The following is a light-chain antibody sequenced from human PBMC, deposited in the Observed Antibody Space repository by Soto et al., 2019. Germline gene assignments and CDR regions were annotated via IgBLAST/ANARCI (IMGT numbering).Light chain of an antibody. J-gene: IGKJ1*01. V-gene: IGKV1-5*01. CDR1: QSISSW. Sequence: DIQMTQSPSTLSASVGDRVTITCRASQSISSWLAWYQQKPGKAPKLLIYDAPSLESGVPSRFSGSGSGTEFTLTISSLQPDDFATYYCQQYNSYQWTFGQGTKVEIK. CDR3: QQYNSYQWT. CDR2: DAP.